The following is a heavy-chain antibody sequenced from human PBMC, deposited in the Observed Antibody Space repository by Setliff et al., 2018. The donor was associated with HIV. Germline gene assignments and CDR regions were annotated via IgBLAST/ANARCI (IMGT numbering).Heavy chain of an antibody. J-gene: IGHJ4*02. Sequence: SETLSLTCTVSGRSVNSATYYWSWIRQHPGKGLEWIGYIDCSGSAFYNPSLKSRITISVDTSKNQFSLRMKSVTAADTAMYYCAREGKTAMVTKYDYWGRGTMVTVSS. V-gene: IGHV4-31*03. D-gene: IGHD5-18*01. CDR1: GRSVNSATYY. CDR2: IDCSGSA. CDR3: AREGKTAMVTKYDY.